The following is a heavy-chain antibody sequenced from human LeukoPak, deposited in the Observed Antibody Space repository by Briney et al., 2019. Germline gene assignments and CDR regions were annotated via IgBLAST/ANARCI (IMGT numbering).Heavy chain of an antibody. V-gene: IGHV3-33*01. CDR2: IWYDGSNK. CDR3: ARGVVPAASIDY. J-gene: IGHJ4*02. Sequence: GRSLRLSCAASGFTFSSYGMHWVRQAPGKGLEWVAVIWYDGSNKYYADSVKGRFTISRDNSKNTLYLQMNSLRAEDTAVYYCARGVVPAASIDYWGQGTLVTVSS. CDR1: GFTFSSYG. D-gene: IGHD2-2*01.